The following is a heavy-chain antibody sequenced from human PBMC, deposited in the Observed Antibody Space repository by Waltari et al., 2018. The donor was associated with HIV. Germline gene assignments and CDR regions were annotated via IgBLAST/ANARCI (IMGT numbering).Heavy chain of an antibody. J-gene: IGHJ4*02. CDR1: GFTFSPFR. CDR2: HGKTGTDV. Sequence: VHLVEYGGGPVKSGGSLRLTCSASGFTFSPFRFNWVGQSPERRLGGVASHGKTGTDVFYTRSVRVRFIVSRDDARNMVFLQMSSLTVEDTATYFCVRDDPGYVPIDYWGQGTLVTVYS. D-gene: IGHD3-16*01. CDR3: VRDDPGYVPIDY. V-gene: IGHV3-21*04.